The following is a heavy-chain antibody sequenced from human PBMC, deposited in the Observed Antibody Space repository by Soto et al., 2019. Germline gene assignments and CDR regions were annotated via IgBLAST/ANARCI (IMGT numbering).Heavy chain of an antibody. V-gene: IGHV1-2*02. Sequence: QLHLVQSGAVVKKPGASVTVSCSASGYPVTAYYMHWVRQAPGRGLEWMGGINPATGAAKYTPTLQGRVPLTRGTSTSTVFMELSGLTSEDTAVFYCARGGGVGVAGSAAFDMWGQGTLVTVSS. J-gene: IGHJ3*02. D-gene: IGHD3-3*01. CDR3: ARGGGVGVAGSAAFDM. CDR2: INPATGAA. CDR1: GYPVTAYY.